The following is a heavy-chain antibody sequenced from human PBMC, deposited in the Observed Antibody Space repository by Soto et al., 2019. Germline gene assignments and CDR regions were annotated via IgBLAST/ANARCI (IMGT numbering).Heavy chain of an antibody. CDR1: GYTFTSYG. J-gene: IGHJ6*02. CDR2: INAGNGNT. CDR3: ARDPNDSSAYYHHYYYGMDV. Sequence: QIQLMQSGAEVKKPGASVKVSWKASGYTFTSYGRHWVRQAPGQRLEWTGWINAGNGNTKYSEKFQGRVTITRDTSASTAYLELSSLRSEDTAVYYCARDPNDSSAYYHHYYYGMDVWGQGTTVTVSS. D-gene: IGHD3-22*01. V-gene: IGHV1-3*01.